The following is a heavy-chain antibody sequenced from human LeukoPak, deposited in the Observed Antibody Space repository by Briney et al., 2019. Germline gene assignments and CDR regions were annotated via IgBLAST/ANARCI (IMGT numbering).Heavy chain of an antibody. J-gene: IGHJ5*02. V-gene: IGHV3-7*01. CDR2: IKQDGSAK. D-gene: IGHD4-11*01. CDR3: ARAPVANYRGGGVDFDP. Sequence: GGSLRLSCAASGFTFSSFWMSWVRQAPGKGLEWVANIKQDGSAKFYVDSVKGRFTISRDNAKNSLYLQMNSLRAEDTAVYYCARAPVANYRGGGVDFDPWGQGTLVTVSS. CDR1: GFTFSSFW.